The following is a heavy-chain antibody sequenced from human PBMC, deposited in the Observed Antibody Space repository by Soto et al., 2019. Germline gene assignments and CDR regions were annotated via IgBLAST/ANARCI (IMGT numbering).Heavy chain of an antibody. Sequence: GGSLRLSCVASGFTFDTSGIHWVRQAPGKGLQWVALISYEGSNTYYADSVRGRFTISRDNSKNTPYLQINALRPEDTGVYYCARVTPGNNLYYFSGLDVWGQGTSVTVSS. V-gene: IGHV3-30-3*01. J-gene: IGHJ6*02. CDR2: ISYEGSNT. D-gene: IGHD1-1*01. CDR3: ARVTPGNNLYYFSGLDV. CDR1: GFTFDTSG.